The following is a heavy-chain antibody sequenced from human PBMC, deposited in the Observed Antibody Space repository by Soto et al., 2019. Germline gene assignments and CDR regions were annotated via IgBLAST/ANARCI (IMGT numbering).Heavy chain of an antibody. Sequence: SETLSLTGTVSGGSVSSGSDYWSWIRQPPGKGLEWIGYIYYSGSTNYNPYLKSRVTISVDTSKNQCSTEQRSVTAADTAVYYCARDPLPVLESFTPENYHYGMGVWGPGTTVTVSS. V-gene: IGHV4-61*01. J-gene: IGHJ6*02. CDR2: IYYSGST. CDR1: GGSVSSGSDY. D-gene: IGHD3-3*01. CDR3: ARDPLPVLESFTPENYHYGMGV.